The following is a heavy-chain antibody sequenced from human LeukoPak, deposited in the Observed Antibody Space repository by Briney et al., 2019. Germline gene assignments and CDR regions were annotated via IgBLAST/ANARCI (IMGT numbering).Heavy chain of an antibody. V-gene: IGHV3-43D*04. CDR1: GFNFDEYA. D-gene: IGHD6-13*01. Sequence: PGGSLRLSCAASGFNFDEYAMHWIRQAPGKGPEWVSRISWDGDITNYADSVKGRFTVSRDNKENSLFLQMNSLRGDDTALYYCTTGRYRTNWYDLDDWGPGTRVIVSS. J-gene: IGHJ4*02. CDR3: TTGRYRTNWYDLDD. CDR2: ISWDGDIT.